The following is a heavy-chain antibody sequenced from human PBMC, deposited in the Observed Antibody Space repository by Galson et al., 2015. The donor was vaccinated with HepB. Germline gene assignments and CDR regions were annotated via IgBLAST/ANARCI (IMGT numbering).Heavy chain of an antibody. CDR1: GFTISNYA. V-gene: IGHV3-23*01. D-gene: IGHD1-1*01. CDR3: AKHSDRVHVWNDAFDA. J-gene: IGHJ3*01. CDR2: ISGSGTST. Sequence: SLRLSCAASGFTISNYAMTWVRQAPGKGLEWVSGISGSGTSTFYADSVKGRFTISRDNSKKTLYLEMNNLRGEDTALYYCAKHSDRVHVWNDAFDAWGQGTVVTGSS.